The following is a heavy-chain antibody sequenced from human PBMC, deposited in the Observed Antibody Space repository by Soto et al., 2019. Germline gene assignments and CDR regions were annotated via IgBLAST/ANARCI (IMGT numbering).Heavy chain of an antibody. D-gene: IGHD2-2*01. J-gene: IGHJ4*02. CDR2: IYYSGST. Sequence: SLTCTVSCGSISSGGYYWSWIRHHPGKGLEWIGYIYYSGSTYYNPSLKSRVTISVDTYKNQFSLKLSSVTAEDTAVYYCTTDGYVPVVPAAIDPDYFDYWGQGSLVTISS. CDR3: TTDGYVPVVPAAIDPDYFDY. CDR1: CGSISSGGYY. V-gene: IGHV4-31*03.